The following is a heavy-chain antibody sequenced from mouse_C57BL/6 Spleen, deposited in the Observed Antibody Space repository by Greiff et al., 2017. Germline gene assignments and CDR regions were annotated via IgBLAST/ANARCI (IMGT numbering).Heavy chain of an antibody. CDR2: INPNNGGT. Sequence: EVQLQQSGPELVKPGASVKISCKASGSTFTDYYMNWVKQSHGKSLEWIGDINPNNGGTSYNQKFKGKATLTVDKSSSTAYMELRSLTSEDSAVYSGARCAGAMDYWGQGTTVTVSS. CDR3: ARCAGAMDY. V-gene: IGHV1-26*01. CDR1: GSTFTDYY. J-gene: IGHJ4*01.